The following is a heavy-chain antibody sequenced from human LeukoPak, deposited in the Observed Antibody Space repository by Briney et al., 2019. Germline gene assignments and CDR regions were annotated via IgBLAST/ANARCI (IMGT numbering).Heavy chain of an antibody. CDR3: ARGRRFVRGRFAYYFDY. V-gene: IGHV1-46*01. D-gene: IGHD3-16*01. CDR2: INPSGGST. Sequence: ASVKVSCKASGYTFTCYYMHWVRQAPGQGLEWMGIINPSGGSTSYAQKFQGRVTITRNTSISTAYMELSSLRSEDTAMYYCARGRRFVRGRFAYYFDYWGQGTLVTVSS. CDR1: GYTFTCYY. J-gene: IGHJ4*02.